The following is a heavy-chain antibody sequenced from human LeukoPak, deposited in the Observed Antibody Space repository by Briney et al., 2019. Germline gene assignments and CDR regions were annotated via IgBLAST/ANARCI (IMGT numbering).Heavy chain of an antibody. CDR3: ARDPRDSSGYYYYGMDV. J-gene: IGHJ6*02. V-gene: IGHV1-3*01. CDR2: INAGNGNT. CDR1: GYTFTSYA. D-gene: IGHD3-22*01. Sequence: ASVTVSCKASGYTFTSYAMHWVRQAPGQRLEWMGWINAGNGNTKYSQKFQGRVTITRDTSASTAYMELSSLRSEDTAVYYCARDPRDSSGYYYYGMDVWGQGTTVTVSS.